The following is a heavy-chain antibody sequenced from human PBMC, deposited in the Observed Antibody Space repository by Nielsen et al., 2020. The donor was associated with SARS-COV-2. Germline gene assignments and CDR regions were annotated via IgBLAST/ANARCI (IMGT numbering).Heavy chain of an antibody. CDR2: IIPIFGTA. V-gene: IGHV1-69*13. Sequence: SVKVSCKASGYTFTSYAMHWVRQAPGQGLEWMGGIIPIFGTANYAQKFQGRVTITADESTSTAYMELSSLRSEDTAVYYCARNHVLGGGGDAFDIWGQGTMVTVSS. CDR3: ARNHVLGGGGDAFDI. CDR1: GYTFTSYA. D-gene: IGHD2-15*01. J-gene: IGHJ3*02.